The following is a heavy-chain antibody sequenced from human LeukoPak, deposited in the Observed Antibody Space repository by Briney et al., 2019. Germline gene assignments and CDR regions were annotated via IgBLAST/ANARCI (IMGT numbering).Heavy chain of an antibody. Sequence: GGSLRLSCAASGFTFSSYWMSWVRQAPGKGLEWVANIKQDGSEKYYVDSVEGRFTITRDNTRNSLFLQMYSLRAEDTAVYFCAREDGYCSGGNCYSYFDSWGQGTLVTVSS. J-gene: IGHJ4*02. CDR3: AREDGYCSGGNCYSYFDS. CDR2: IKQDGSEK. D-gene: IGHD2-15*01. V-gene: IGHV3-7*01. CDR1: GFTFSSYW.